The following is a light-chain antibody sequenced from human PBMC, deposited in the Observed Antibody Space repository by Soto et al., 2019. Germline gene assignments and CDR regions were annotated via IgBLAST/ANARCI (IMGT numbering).Light chain of an antibody. CDR2: AAS. V-gene: IGKV3-11*01. J-gene: IGKJ3*01. CDR1: QSVSSY. Sequence: EIVLTQSPATLSLSPGERATLSCRASQSVSSYLACYQQKPGQAPRLLIYAASNRATGIPARFSGSGSGTDFTLTISSLEPEDFAVYYCQQRSNWPPDFTFGPGTKVDIK. CDR3: QQRSNWPPDFT.